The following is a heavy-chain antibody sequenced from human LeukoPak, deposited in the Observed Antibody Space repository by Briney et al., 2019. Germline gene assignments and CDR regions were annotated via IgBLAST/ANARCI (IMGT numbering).Heavy chain of an antibody. CDR2: ISSSGSTI. CDR3: ARVYYAFWSGYYSDYYYGMDV. D-gene: IGHD3-3*01. V-gene: IGHV3-48*03. CDR1: GFTFSRYE. Sequence: GGSLRLSCAASGFTFSRYEMNWVRQAPGKGLEWVSYISSSGSTIYYAGSVKGRFTISRDNAKNSLYLQMNSVRAEDTAVYYCARVYYAFWSGYYSDYYYGMDVWGQGTTVTVSS. J-gene: IGHJ6*02.